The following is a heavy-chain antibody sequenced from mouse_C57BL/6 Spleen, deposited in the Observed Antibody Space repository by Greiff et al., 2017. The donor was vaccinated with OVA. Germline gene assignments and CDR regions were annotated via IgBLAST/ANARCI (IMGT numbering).Heavy chain of an antibody. Sequence: QVQLKQSGPELVKPGASVKISCKASGYAFSSSWMNWVKQRPGKGLEWIGRIYPGDGDTNYNGKFKGKATLTADKSSSTAYMQLSCLTAEDSAVYYCARTNWDGWFADWGQGTLVTVSA. CDR2: IYPGDGDT. CDR1: GYAFSSSW. CDR3: ARTNWDGWFAD. D-gene: IGHD4-1*01. J-gene: IGHJ3*01. V-gene: IGHV1-82*01.